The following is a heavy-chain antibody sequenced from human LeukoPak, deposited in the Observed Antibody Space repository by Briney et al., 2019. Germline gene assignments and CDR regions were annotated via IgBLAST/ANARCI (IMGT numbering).Heavy chain of an antibody. V-gene: IGHV3-23*01. D-gene: IGHD3-10*01. CDR1: EFTFSTYA. CDR2: ISSAGDST. J-gene: IGHJ4*02. CDR3: ADFGSGSYIFDY. Sequence: GGSLRLSCVASEFTFSTYAMSWGRKPPGKGPGWVSGISSAGDSTFYADSVKGRFTISRDNSKNTLYLQMNYVRVEDTAIYYCADFGSGSYIFDYWGQGTLVTVSS.